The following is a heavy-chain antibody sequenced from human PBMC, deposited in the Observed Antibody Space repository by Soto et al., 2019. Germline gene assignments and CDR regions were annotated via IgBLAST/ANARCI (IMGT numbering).Heavy chain of an antibody. D-gene: IGHD6-19*01. CDR3: VRQRGIAVAGTDL. CDR1: GGSISSSGYY. V-gene: IGHV4-39*01. J-gene: IGHJ4*02. CDR2: IYYNGNT. Sequence: PSETLSLTCTVSGGSISSSGYYWAWIRQPPEKGPEWVASIYYNGNTYYNPFLKSRLTISGDTYQNQFSLKLRSVTVADVAVYYCVRQRGIAVAGTDLWGQGTLVTVSS.